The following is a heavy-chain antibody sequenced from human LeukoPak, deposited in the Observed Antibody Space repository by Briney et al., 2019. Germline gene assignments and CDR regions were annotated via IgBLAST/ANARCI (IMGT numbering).Heavy chain of an antibody. CDR2: VDPEDGET. D-gene: IGHD1-26*01. V-gene: IGHV1-69-2*01. CDR3: ATVPTEWELLLENDAFDI. CDR1: GYTFTDYY. Sequence: ASVKISCKVSGYTFTDYYMHWVQQAPGKGLEWMGLVDPEDGETIYAEKFQGRVTITADTSTDTAYMELSSLRSKDTAVYYCATVPTEWELLLENDAFDIWGQGTMVTVSS. J-gene: IGHJ3*02.